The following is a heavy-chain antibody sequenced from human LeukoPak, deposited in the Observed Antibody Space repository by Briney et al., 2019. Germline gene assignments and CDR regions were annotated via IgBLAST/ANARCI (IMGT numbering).Heavy chain of an antibody. CDR1: GGSFSGYY. D-gene: IGHD3-22*01. V-gene: IGHV4-34*01. CDR3: AERSDSSGRSTTDY. CDR2: INHSGST. Sequence: PSETLSFTCAVYGGSFSGYYWSWIRQPPGKGLEWIGEINHSGSTNYNPSLKSRVTISVDTSKNQFSLKLSSVTAADTAVYYCAERSDSSGRSTTDYWGQGTLVTVSS. J-gene: IGHJ4*02.